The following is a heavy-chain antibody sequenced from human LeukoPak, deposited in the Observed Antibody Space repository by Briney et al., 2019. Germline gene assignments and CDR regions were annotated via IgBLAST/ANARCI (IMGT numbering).Heavy chain of an antibody. CDR3: AKDSKDLQWFSFDY. V-gene: IGHV3-30*02. CDR1: GFTFSSYG. D-gene: IGHD3-22*01. CDR2: IRYDGSNK. J-gene: IGHJ4*02. Sequence: PGGSLRLSCAASGFTFSSYGMHWVRQAPGKGLEWVAFIRYDGSNKYYADSVKGRFTISRDNSKNTLYLQMNSLRAEDTAVYYCAKDSKDLQWFSFDYWGQGTLVTVSS.